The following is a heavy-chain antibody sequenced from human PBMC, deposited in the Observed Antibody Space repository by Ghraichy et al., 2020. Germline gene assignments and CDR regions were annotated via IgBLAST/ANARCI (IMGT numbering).Heavy chain of an antibody. V-gene: IGHV4-34*01. CDR1: GGSFSGYY. D-gene: IGHD6-19*01. CDR3: ARGDNPGIAVAVGMDV. Sequence: SETLSLTCAVYGGSFSGYYWSWIRQPPGKGLEWIGEINHSGSTNYNPSLKSRVTISVDTSKNQFSLKLSSVTAADTAVYYCARGDNPGIAVAVGMDVWGQGTTVTVSS. CDR2: INHSGST. J-gene: IGHJ6*02.